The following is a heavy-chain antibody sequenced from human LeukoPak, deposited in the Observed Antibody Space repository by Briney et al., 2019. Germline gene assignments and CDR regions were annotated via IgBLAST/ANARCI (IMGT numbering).Heavy chain of an antibody. CDR1: GFTFSGYW. Sequence: GGSLRLSCAVSGFTFSGYWMTWVRQAPGKGLEWVANIKQDGSEKYYVNSVKGRFTISRDNAKNSLYLQMNSLRAEDTAVYYCARGPNQYCSSTSCYPSWFDPWGQGTLVTVSS. D-gene: IGHD2-2*01. CDR2: IKQDGSEK. J-gene: IGHJ5*02. V-gene: IGHV3-7*01. CDR3: ARGPNQYCSSTSCYPSWFDP.